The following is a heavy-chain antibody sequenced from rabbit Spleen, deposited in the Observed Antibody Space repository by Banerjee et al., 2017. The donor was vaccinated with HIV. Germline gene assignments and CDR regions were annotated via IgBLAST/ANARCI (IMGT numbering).Heavy chain of an antibody. CDR2: INTGSSGST. CDR3: ARHTYSSSSRYVTDL. Sequence: QSLEESGGGLVQPEGSVTLTCTASGFSFSSSYYMCWVRQAPGKGLEWIGCINTGSSGSTYYASWAKGRFTISKTSSTTVTLQMTSLTAADTATYFCARHTYSSSSRYVTDLWGQGTLVTVS. D-gene: IGHD1-1*01. V-gene: IGHV1S40*01. J-gene: IGHJ4*01. CDR1: GFSFSSSYY.